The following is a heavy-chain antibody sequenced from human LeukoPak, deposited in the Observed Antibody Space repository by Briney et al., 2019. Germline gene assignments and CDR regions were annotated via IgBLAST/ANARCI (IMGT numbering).Heavy chain of an antibody. CDR3: ASAREYCGSAECYEYFQH. D-gene: IGHD2-21*01. CDR2: IYSGGST. V-gene: IGHV3-53*01. CDR1: ALTVGTNP. Sequence: GGTLRLSCAASALTVGTNPRSGVPQSPERGVEGLSVIYSGGSTYYADSVNGRFTISRDNSRNTLFLQMNSLRAEDTALYYCASAREYCGSAECYEYFQHWGQGTLVTVYS. J-gene: IGHJ1*01.